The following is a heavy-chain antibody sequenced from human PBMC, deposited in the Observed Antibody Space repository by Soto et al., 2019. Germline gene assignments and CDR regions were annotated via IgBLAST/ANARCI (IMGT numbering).Heavy chain of an antibody. V-gene: IGHV4-59*08. CDR2: IYYSGTT. CDR1: GGSISSYY. J-gene: IGHJ5*02. Sequence: QVQLQESGPRLVKPSETLSLTCTVSGGSISSYYWSWIRQPPGKGLEWIGYIYYSGTTNYNPSLKSRVTISVDTSKNQFSLRLSSVTAADMAVYYCARHEMGCFDPWGQGTLVTVSS. CDR3: ARHEMGCFDP.